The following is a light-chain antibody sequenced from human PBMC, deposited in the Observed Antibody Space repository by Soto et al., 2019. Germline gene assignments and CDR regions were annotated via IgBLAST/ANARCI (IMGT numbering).Light chain of an antibody. J-gene: IGKJ4*01. CDR3: QQRVDWLT. CDR2: DAS. V-gene: IGKV3-11*01. Sequence: EIVLTQSPATLSLSPGERATLSCRASQSVSIYLAWYQQRPGQAPRLLIYDASNRATGIPARFSGSGSGTDFTLTISSIEPEDFAVYYCQQRVDWLTFGGGTKVEIK. CDR1: QSVSIY.